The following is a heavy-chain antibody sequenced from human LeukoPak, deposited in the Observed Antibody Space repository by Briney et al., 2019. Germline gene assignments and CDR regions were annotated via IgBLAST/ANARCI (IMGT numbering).Heavy chain of an antibody. CDR2: ISVYNGDT. CDR1: GCTFTNYG. Sequence: ASVKVSCKASGCTFTNYGISWVRQAPGQGLEWMGWISVYNGDTNYAQKFQDRVTMTTDTSTSTAYMELRSLRSDDTAVYYCARGYCTSTSCPGGKDYWGQGTLVTVSS. V-gene: IGHV1-18*01. D-gene: IGHD2-2*01. J-gene: IGHJ4*02. CDR3: ARGYCTSTSCPGGKDY.